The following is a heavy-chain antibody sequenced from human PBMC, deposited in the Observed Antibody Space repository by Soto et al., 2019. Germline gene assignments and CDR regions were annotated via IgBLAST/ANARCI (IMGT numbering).Heavy chain of an antibody. CDR3: ASWDYDVLTGYSYDD. CDR1: GGTFNNYG. J-gene: IGHJ4*02. D-gene: IGHD3-9*01. CDR2: IIPMIGRT. Sequence: QVQLVQSGAEVKKPGSSVKVSCKASGGTFNNYGMGWVRQAPGQGLEWMGGIIPMIGRTNYAQKSQGRLTLTADASRSTAYMELRSLRSDDTAVYYCASWDYDVLTGYSYDDWGQGTLVTVSS. V-gene: IGHV1-69*01.